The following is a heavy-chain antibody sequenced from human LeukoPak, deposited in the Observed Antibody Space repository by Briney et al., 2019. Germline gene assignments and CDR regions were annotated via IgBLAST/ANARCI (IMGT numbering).Heavy chain of an antibody. V-gene: IGHV3-23*01. Sequence: GGSLRLSCAASGFTFSSYAMSWVRQAPGKGLEWVSAISGSGGSTYYADSVKGRFTISRDNSKNTLYLQMNSLRAGDTAVYYCAKLYARVTRYYFDYWGQGTLVTVSS. D-gene: IGHD4-23*01. CDR2: ISGSGGST. CDR1: GFTFSSYA. J-gene: IGHJ4*02. CDR3: AKLYARVTRYYFDY.